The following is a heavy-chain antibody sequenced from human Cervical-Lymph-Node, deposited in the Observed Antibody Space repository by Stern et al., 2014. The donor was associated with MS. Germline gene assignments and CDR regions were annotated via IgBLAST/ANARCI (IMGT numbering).Heavy chain of an antibody. CDR3: ARRGSARRGSGWLDP. Sequence: VQLVESGAEVKEPGSSVKVSCTASGGTSSRHAFSWVRQAPGQGLEWLGGIIPVLSTTSYAQKFQGRVTITADDSTSTTFLELSGLTSNDTALYYCARRGSARRGSGWLDPWGQGTLVIVSS. V-gene: IGHV1-69*01. CDR1: GGTSSRHA. CDR2: IIPVLSTT. J-gene: IGHJ5*02. D-gene: IGHD3-10*01.